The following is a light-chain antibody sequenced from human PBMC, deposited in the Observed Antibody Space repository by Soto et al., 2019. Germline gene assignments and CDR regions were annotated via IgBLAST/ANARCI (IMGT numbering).Light chain of an antibody. CDR1: SSDVGGYDY. Sequence: QSVLTQPASVSGSPGQSITISCTGTSSDVGGYDYVSWYQHHPGKAPKLMIYEVSNRPSGVSNRFSGSKSGNTASLTISGLQAEDEADYYCCSYTTSSTRVEFGGGTKLTVL. J-gene: IGLJ2*01. CDR3: CSYTTSSTRVE. CDR2: EVS. V-gene: IGLV2-14*01.